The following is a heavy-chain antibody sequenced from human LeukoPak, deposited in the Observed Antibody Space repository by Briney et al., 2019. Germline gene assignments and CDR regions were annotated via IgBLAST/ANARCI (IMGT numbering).Heavy chain of an antibody. V-gene: IGHV4-59*01. D-gene: IGHD2-15*01. CDR2: IYYSGST. CDR3: ARDKGYCSGGSCYMGGLDY. Sequence: SETLSLTCAVSGGSISSYYWSWIRQPPGQGLEWNGYIYYSGSTNYNPSLKSRVTISVDTSKNQFSLKLSSVTAADTAVYYCARDKGYCSGGSCYMGGLDYWGQGTLVTVSS. J-gene: IGHJ4*02. CDR1: GGSISSYY.